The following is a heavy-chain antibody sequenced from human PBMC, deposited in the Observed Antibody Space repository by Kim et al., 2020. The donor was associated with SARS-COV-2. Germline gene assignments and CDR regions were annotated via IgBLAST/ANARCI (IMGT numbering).Heavy chain of an antibody. CDR2: SGGSR. D-gene: IGHD1-26*01. CDR3: ATREGDY. Sequence: SGGSRYYADSVKGRFTISTDTSKNTLYLQMTSLITEDTAMYYCATREGDYWGQGTLVTVSS. V-gene: IGHV3-66*01. J-gene: IGHJ4*02.